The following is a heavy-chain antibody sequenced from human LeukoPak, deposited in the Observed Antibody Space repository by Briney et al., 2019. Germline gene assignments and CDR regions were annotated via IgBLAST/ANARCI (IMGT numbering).Heavy chain of an antibody. CDR1: GGSLSSGDYY. J-gene: IGHJ4*02. Sequence: SETLSLTCTVSGGSLSSGDYYWTWIRQPAGKGLEWIGRIYTSGSTNYNPSLKSRLTISVDTSKNQFSLKLSSVTAADTAVYYCARFYYYGSGSDYWGQGTLVTVSS. CDR2: IYTSGST. V-gene: IGHV4-61*02. CDR3: ARFYYYGSGSDY. D-gene: IGHD3-10*01.